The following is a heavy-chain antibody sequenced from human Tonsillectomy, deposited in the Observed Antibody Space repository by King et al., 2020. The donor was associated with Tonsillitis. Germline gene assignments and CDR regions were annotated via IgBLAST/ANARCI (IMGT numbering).Heavy chain of an antibody. CDR1: GGSISSYY. Sequence: QLQESGPGLVKPSETLSLTCTVSGGSISSYYWSWIRQPAGKGLEWIGRIFTSGSTNYNPSLKGRVTMSVDTSKNQFSLELSSVTAADTAVYYCARDPYYYDSSGYHNWFDPWGQGTLVTVSS. CDR3: ARDPYYYDSSGYHNWFDP. V-gene: IGHV4-4*07. J-gene: IGHJ5*02. D-gene: IGHD3-22*01. CDR2: IFTSGST.